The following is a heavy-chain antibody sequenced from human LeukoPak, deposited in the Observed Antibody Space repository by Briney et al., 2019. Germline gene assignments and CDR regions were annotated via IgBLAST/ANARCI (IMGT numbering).Heavy chain of an antibody. CDR2: INLNSGDT. D-gene: IGHD6-19*01. CDR1: GYSFTASY. V-gene: IGHV1-2*02. Sequence: ASVKVSCKPSGYSFTASYMHWVRQAPGQGLEWVGWINLNSGDTNYAQKFQGRVTMTRDTSISTAYMELSSLRSDDTAVYYCARDRGSGWDYFDYWGQGTLVTVSS. J-gene: IGHJ4*02. CDR3: ARDRGSGWDYFDY.